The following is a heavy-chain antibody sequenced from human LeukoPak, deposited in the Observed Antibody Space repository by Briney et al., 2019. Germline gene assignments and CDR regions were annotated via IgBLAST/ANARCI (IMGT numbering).Heavy chain of an antibody. CDR2: INHSGST. CDR3: ARVGYSIDY. V-gene: IGHV4-34*01. Sequence: SETLSLTCAVYGGSFSGYYWSWIRHPPGKGLEWIGEINHSGSTNYNPSLKSRVTISVDTSKNQFSLKLSSVTAADTAVYYCARVGYSIDYWGQGTLVTVSP. D-gene: IGHD2-15*01. J-gene: IGHJ4*02. CDR1: GGSFSGYY.